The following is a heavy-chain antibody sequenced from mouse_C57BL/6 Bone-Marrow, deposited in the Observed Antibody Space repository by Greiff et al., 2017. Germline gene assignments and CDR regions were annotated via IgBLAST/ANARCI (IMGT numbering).Heavy chain of an antibody. J-gene: IGHJ3*01. CDR3: ARGDSSGYGFAY. V-gene: IGHV1-63*01. Sequence: VKLQQSGAELVRPGTSVKMSCKASGYTFTNYWIGWAKQRPGHGLEWIGDIYPGGGYTNYNEKFKGKATLTADKSSSPAYMQFSSLTSEDSAIYYCARGDSSGYGFAYWGQGTLVTVSA. CDR2: IYPGGGYT. D-gene: IGHD3-2*02. CDR1: GYTFTNYW.